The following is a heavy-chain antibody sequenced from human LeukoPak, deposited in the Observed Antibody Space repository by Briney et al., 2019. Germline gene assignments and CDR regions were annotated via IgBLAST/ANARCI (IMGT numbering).Heavy chain of an antibody. CDR3: ASEYCSGGNCYFDY. CDR2: IYPGDSDT. V-gene: IGHV5-51*01. J-gene: IGHJ4*02. Sequence: GESLKISCKGSGYSFTTYWIGWVRQTPGKGLEWMGIIYPGDSDTRYSPSFQGQVTISADKSISTAYLQWSSLKASDTAIYYCASEYCSGGNCYFDYWGQGTLVTVSS. D-gene: IGHD2-15*01. CDR1: GYSFTTYW.